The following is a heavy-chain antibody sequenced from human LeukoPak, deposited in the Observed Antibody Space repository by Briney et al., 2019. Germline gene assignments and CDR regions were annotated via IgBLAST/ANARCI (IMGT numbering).Heavy chain of an antibody. CDR3: ARGSSGSSSWYVSY. Sequence: SQTLSLTCAVSGGSISSGGYSWSWIRQPPGTGLEWIGYIYHSGSTYYNPSLKSRVTISVDRSKNQFSLKLSSVTAADTAVYYCARGSSGSSSWYVSYWGQGTLVTVSS. CDR2: IYHSGST. CDR1: GGSISSGGYS. V-gene: IGHV4-30-2*01. J-gene: IGHJ4*02. D-gene: IGHD6-13*01.